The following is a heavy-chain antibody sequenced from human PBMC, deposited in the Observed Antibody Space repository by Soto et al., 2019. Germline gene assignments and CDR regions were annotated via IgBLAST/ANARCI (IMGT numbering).Heavy chain of an antibody. Sequence: ASVKVSCKASGYTFTGYFMHWVRQAPGQGLEWMGWINPYSGGADYAQSFQGRVTMTRDTSISTVHMELSRLRFDDTAVYYCARVIRGAYYNSPLDTWGQGTVVTVSS. V-gene: IGHV1-2*02. D-gene: IGHD3-10*01. CDR3: ARVIRGAYYNSPLDT. CDR1: GYTFTGYF. J-gene: IGHJ5*02. CDR2: INPYSGGA.